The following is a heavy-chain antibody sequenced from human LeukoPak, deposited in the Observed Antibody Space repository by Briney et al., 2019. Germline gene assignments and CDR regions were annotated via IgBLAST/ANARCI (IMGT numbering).Heavy chain of an antibody. CDR3: ARDGRGYSH. D-gene: IGHD5-12*01. CDR1: GFTFSSYA. Sequence: GRSLRLSCAASGFTFSSYAMHWVRQAPGKGLEWVAVISYDGSNKYYADSVKGRFTISRDNSKNTLYLQMNSLRAEDTAVYYCARDGRGYSHWGQGTLVTVSS. V-gene: IGHV3-30-3*01. J-gene: IGHJ4*02. CDR2: ISYDGSNK.